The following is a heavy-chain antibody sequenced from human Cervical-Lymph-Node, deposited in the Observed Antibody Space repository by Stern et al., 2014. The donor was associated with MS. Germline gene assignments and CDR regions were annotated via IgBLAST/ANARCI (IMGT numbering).Heavy chain of an antibody. D-gene: IGHD1-1*01. CDR2: IIPILGAA. CDR3: ARDEIGQTTTHYYYYGMDV. CDR1: GGTFSSQG. Sequence: VQLVQSGAEVKKPGSSVKVSCKASGGTFSSQGISWVRQAPGQGLEWVGGIIPILGAAHYAQKLQGRVTISADESTNTPYMELRSLRPEDTAVYYCARDEIGQTTTHYYYYGMDVWGQGTTVIVPS. V-gene: IGHV1-69*01. J-gene: IGHJ6*02.